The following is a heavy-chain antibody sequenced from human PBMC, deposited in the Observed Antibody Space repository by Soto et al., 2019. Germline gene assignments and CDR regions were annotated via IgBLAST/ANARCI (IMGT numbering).Heavy chain of an antibody. D-gene: IGHD3-3*01. J-gene: IGHJ4*02. V-gene: IGHV3-23*01. CDR3: AKYFRPDGKYDLYY. Sequence: EVQLLESGGGLVQPGGSLRLSCAASGFTFAGYAMNWVRQAPGRGLEWVAGILSDGGTKYYADPVKGRFTISRDNSKIKLYLQMSSLRADDTALYYCAKYFRPDGKYDLYYWGQGTPVVVSS. CDR2: ILSDGGTK. CDR1: GFTFAGYA.